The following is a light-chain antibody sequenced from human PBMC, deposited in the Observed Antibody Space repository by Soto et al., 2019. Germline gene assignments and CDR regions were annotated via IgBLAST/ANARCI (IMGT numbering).Light chain of an antibody. Sequence: QSVLTQPASVSGSPGQSITISCTGTSSDVGGYNYVSWYQQHPGKAPKLLICDVSNRPSGVSDRFSGSKSGNTASLTIYGLQAEDEADYFCSSYTSINTYVVFGGGTKLTVL. V-gene: IGLV2-14*03. CDR1: SSDVGGYNY. CDR3: SSYTSINTYVV. J-gene: IGLJ2*01. CDR2: DVS.